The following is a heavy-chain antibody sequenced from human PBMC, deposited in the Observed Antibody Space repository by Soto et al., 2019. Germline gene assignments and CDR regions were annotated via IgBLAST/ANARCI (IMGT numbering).Heavy chain of an antibody. CDR2: IFSNDEK. CDR1: GFSLSNARMG. Sequence: QVTLKESGPVLVKPTETLTLTCTVSGFSLSNARMGVSWLRQPPGKALEWLAHIFSNDEKSYSTSLKSRLTISKDTSKSQVVLTMTNMDPVDTATYYCARISPEGGYSDGPLYYFDYWGQGTLVTVSS. V-gene: IGHV2-26*01. D-gene: IGHD5-18*01. CDR3: ARISPEGGYSDGPLYYFDY. J-gene: IGHJ4*02.